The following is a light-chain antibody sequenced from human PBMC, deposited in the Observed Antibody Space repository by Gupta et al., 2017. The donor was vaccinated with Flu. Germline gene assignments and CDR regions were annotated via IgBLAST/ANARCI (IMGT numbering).Light chain of an antibody. CDR3: QAWDSSTAV. J-gene: IGLJ2*01. V-gene: IGLV3-1*01. CDR2: KDS. CDR1: KLGDKY. Sequence: SPGQTASITCSGDKLGDKYACWYQQKPGQSPVLVIYKDSKRTSGIPERFSGSNSGNTATLTISGTQAMDEADYYCQAWDSSTAVFGGGTKLTVL.